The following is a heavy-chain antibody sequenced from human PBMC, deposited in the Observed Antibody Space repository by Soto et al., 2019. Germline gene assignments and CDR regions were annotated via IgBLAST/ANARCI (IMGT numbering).Heavy chain of an antibody. D-gene: IGHD6-6*01. J-gene: IGHJ6*02. CDR2: IYPGDSDT. CDR1: GYSFASYW. CDR3: ARTRSFTLGFYYDGMDV. V-gene: IGHV5-51*01. Sequence: GESLKISCQGSGYSFASYWIGWVRQMPGKDLEWMGIIYPGDSDTRYSPSLQGQVTISADKSLRTAYLQWTSLKASDTALYYCARTRSFTLGFYYDGMDVWGQGTTVTVPS.